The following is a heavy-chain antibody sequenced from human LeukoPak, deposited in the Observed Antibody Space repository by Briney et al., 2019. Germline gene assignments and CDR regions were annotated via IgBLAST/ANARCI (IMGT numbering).Heavy chain of an antibody. D-gene: IGHD1-26*01. CDR2: VNAGNGNT. J-gene: IGHJ4*02. V-gene: IGHV1-3*01. Sequence: ASVKVSCKASGYTFTNYAVHWVRQAPGQRHEWMGWVNAGNGNTHYSQKFQGRVTMTRDTSTSTVYMELSRLRSEDTAVYYCARAVGATIDYWGQGTLVTVSS. CDR1: GYTFTNYA. CDR3: ARAVGATIDY.